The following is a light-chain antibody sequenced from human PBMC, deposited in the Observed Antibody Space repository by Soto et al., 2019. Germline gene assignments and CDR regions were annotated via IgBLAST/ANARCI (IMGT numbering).Light chain of an antibody. J-gene: IGKJ3*01. Sequence: DIQMTQSPSTLSASLGDRITITCRASQSIDKWLAWFQQKPGKAPNLLIHGASTLASGVPSRFSGSGSGTEFTLTINSVQADDFATYFCQQYGTFPITFGPGTKVDIK. CDR3: QQYGTFPIT. CDR2: GAS. V-gene: IGKV1-5*01. CDR1: QSIDKW.